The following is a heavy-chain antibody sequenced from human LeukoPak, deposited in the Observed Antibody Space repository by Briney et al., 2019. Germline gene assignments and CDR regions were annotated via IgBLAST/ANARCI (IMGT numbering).Heavy chain of an antibody. CDR2: INPNSGGT. J-gene: IGHJ4*02. CDR3: ARSTGYSSGWRYFDY. D-gene: IGHD6-19*01. Sequence: ASVKVSCKTSGYTFTGYYMYWVRQAPGQGLEWMGWINPNSGGTNYAQKFQGRVTMTRDTSISTAYMELSRLRSDDTAVYYCARSTGYSSGWRYFDYWGQGTLVTVSS. CDR1: GYTFTGYY. V-gene: IGHV1-2*02.